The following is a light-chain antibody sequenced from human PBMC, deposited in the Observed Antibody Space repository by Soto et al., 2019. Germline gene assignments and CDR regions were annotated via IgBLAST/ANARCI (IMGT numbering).Light chain of an antibody. CDR1: QSVSSSY. V-gene: IGKV3-15*01. CDR2: GAS. CDR3: QQYNNWPSWT. J-gene: IGKJ1*01. Sequence: EIVLTQSPGTLSLSKGERATLSCRASQSVSSSYLAWYQQKPGQAPRLLIYGASTRATGIPASFSGSGSGTEFTLTISSLQSEDFAVYYCQQYNNWPSWTFGQGTKV.